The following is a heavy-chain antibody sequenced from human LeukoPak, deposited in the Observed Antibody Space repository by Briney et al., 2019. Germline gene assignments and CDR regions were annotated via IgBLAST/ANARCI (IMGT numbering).Heavy chain of an antibody. J-gene: IGHJ4*02. CDR1: GGSFSGYY. CDR2: INHSGST. V-gene: IGHV4-34*01. D-gene: IGHD6-13*01. CDR3: ARVPGIAAAGTFDY. Sequence: SETLSLTCAVYGGSFSGYYWSWIRQPPGKGLEWIGEINHSGSTNYNPSLKSRVTISVDTSKNQFSLKLSSVTAADTAVYYCARVPGIAAAGTFDYWGQGTLVTVSS.